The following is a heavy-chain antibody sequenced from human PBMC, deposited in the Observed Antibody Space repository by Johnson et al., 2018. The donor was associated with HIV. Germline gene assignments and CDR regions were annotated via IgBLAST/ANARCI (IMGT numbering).Heavy chain of an antibody. Sequence: QEQLVESGGGVVQPGRSLRLSCAASGFTFSSNPMHWVRQAPGKGLEWVAVMSFDGNNRYYTDSVKGRFTISRDNTKNTVSLQMIILRPKDTGVYYCASGVTPRAPLRIWGQGTMVTVSS. CDR1: GFTFSSNP. CDR2: MSFDGNNR. V-gene: IGHV3-30-3*01. J-gene: IGHJ3*02. CDR3: ASGVTPRAPLRI. D-gene: IGHD2-21*02.